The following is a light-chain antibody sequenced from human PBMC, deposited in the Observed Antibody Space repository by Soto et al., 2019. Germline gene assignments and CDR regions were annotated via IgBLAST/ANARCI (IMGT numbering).Light chain of an antibody. J-gene: IGKJ3*01. CDR2: GAS. Sequence: IQSTQSPSSLSASAGDRVTITCRASQGIRSYLAWYQQKPGKAPKLLIYGASTLHSGVPSRFSGSGSGTDFTLTISSLQPDDVAIYYCQQLNSYSGAFGPGTKVEIK. CDR3: QQLNSYSGA. CDR1: QGIRSY. V-gene: IGKV1-9*01.